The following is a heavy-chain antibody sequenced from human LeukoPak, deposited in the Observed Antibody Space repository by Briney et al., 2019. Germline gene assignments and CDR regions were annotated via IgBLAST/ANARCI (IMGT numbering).Heavy chain of an antibody. V-gene: IGHV1-69*06. CDR1: GGTTSP. Sequence: ASVKVSCKASGGTTSPIGWVRQAPGQGLEWMGGILPSVGTAHSSQKFQGRVTITADKSTSTAYMELSSLTSEDTAVYYCARGRLHLLLGADFFYYMDVWGKGTTVTVSS. D-gene: IGHD2-15*01. CDR3: ARGRLHLLLGADFFYYMDV. CDR2: ILPSVGTA. J-gene: IGHJ6*03.